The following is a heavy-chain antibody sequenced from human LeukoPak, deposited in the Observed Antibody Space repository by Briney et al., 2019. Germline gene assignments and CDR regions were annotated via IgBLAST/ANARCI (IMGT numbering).Heavy chain of an antibody. Sequence: GESLKISCKASGYRFTNYWIGWVRHMPGTGREWMGIIFPGDSATKYSPSFQGQVTISADKSINTAYLQWSSLKASDSAMYYCARGAYDSTALGSHYFDYWGQGTLVTVSS. CDR1: GYRFTNYW. CDR2: IFPGDSAT. D-gene: IGHD3-22*01. V-gene: IGHV5-51*01. CDR3: ARGAYDSTALGSHYFDY. J-gene: IGHJ4*02.